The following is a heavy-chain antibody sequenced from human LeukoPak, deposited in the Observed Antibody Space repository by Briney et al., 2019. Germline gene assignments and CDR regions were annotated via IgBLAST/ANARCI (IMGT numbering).Heavy chain of an antibody. CDR2: IYYSGST. Sequence: SETLSLTCTVSGGSISSYYWSWIRQPPGKGLEWIGYIYYSGSTNYNPSLKSRVTISVDTSKNQFSLKLSSVTAADTAVYYCAREGVYSSPFDYWGQGTLITVSS. D-gene: IGHD6-13*01. CDR3: AREGVYSSPFDY. V-gene: IGHV4-59*01. CDR1: GGSISSYY. J-gene: IGHJ4*02.